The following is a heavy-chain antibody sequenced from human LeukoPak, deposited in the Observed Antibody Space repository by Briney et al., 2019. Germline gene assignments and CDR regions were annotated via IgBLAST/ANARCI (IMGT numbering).Heavy chain of an antibody. V-gene: IGHV3-73*01. Sequence: GGSLRLSCAASGFTFSGSAMHWVRQASGKGLEWVGRIRSKANSYATAYAASVKGRFTISRDDSKNTAYLQMNSLKTEDTAVYYCTRHPWGVRDGYNEVGDYWGQGTLVTVSS. J-gene: IGHJ4*02. D-gene: IGHD5-24*01. CDR3: TRHPWGVRDGYNEVGDY. CDR2: IRSKANSYAT. CDR1: GFTFSGSA.